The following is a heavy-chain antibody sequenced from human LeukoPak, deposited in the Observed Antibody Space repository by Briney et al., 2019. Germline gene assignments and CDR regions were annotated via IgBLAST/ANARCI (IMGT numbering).Heavy chain of an antibody. CDR1: GGSISSGGYY. V-gene: IGHV4-31*03. D-gene: IGHD5-12*01. J-gene: IGHJ4*02. Sequence: SETLSLTCTVSGGSISSGGYYWSWIRQHPGKGLEWIGYIYYSGSTYYNPSLKSRVTISVDTSKNQFSLKLSSVTAADTAVYYCARYSGWPYYFDYWGQGTLVTVSS. CDR2: IYYSGST. CDR3: ARYSGWPYYFDY.